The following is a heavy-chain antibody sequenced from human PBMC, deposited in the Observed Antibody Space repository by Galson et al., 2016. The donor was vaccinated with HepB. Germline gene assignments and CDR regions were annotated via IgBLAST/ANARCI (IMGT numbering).Heavy chain of an antibody. J-gene: IGHJ4*02. Sequence: SVKVSCKASGYTFTNFPINWVRQAPGQRLEWMGWINTGNGDTRYSQSFQGRATITRDTSASTAYMELNTLTSEDTAVYYCVRDPVRGWAPFDYWGQGTLVTVSS. CDR3: VRDPVRGWAPFDY. CDR2: INTGNGDT. D-gene: IGHD6-19*01. V-gene: IGHV1-3*04. CDR1: GYTFTNFP.